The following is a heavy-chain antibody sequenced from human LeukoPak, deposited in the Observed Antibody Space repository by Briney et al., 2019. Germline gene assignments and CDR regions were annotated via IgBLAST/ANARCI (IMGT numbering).Heavy chain of an antibody. D-gene: IGHD2-2*01. CDR2: IKTDGTET. CDR3: AKYHPFDY. Sequence: GGSLRLSCAASGFSFSSSWMSWVRQAPGKGLEWVATIKTDGTETDYVDSVKGRFTISRDNAKNSLLLQMKNLRAEDTAVYYCAKYHPFDYWGQGTLVTVSS. V-gene: IGHV3-7*01. J-gene: IGHJ4*02. CDR1: GFSFSSSW.